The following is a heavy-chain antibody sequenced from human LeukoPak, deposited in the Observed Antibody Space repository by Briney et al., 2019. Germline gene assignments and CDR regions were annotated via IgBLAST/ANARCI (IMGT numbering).Heavy chain of an antibody. Sequence: SETLSLTCTVSGGSISSYYWSWIRQPPGKGLEWIGYIYYSGSTNYNPSLKSRVTISVDTSKNQFSLKLSSVTAADTAVYYCASSGPYASGSWRPLGQGTLVTVSS. CDR3: ASSGPYASGSWRP. J-gene: IGHJ5*02. D-gene: IGHD3-10*01. CDR2: IYYSGST. CDR1: GGSISSYY. V-gene: IGHV4-59*12.